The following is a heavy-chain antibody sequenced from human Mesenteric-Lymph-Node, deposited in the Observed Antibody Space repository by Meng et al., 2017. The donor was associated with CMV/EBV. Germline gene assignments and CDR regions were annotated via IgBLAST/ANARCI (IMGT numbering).Heavy chain of an antibody. CDR3: ARWGFGKIMDY. D-gene: IGHD3-3*01. CDR1: GFTFESNG. Sequence: GGSLRLSCAASGFTFESNGMHWVRQAPGKGLEWVAVIWYDGSNEEYADSVKGRFTVSRDNSKNTLYLQMNSLRAEDTAVYYCARWGFGKIMDYWGQGTQVTVSS. J-gene: IGHJ4*02. V-gene: IGHV3-33*01. CDR2: IWYDGSNE.